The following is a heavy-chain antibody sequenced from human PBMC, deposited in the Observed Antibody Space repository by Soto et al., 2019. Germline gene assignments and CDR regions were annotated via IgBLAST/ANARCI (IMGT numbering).Heavy chain of an antibody. V-gene: IGHV4-61*01. CDR3: ARDQIGL. Sequence: VQLQESGPGLVKPSETLSLTCTVSGGSVSSGSYYWSWIRQPPGKGLEWIGYIYYSGSTNYNPSLKSRVTISVDTSKNQFSLKLSSVTAADTAVYYCARDQIGLWGRGTLVTVSS. CDR1: GGSVSSGSYY. CDR2: IYYSGST. D-gene: IGHD3-22*01. J-gene: IGHJ2*01.